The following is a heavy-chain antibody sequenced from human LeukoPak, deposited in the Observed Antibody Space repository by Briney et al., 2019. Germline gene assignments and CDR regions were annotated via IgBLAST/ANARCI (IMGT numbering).Heavy chain of an antibody. Sequence: PGGSLRLSCAASGFTFSSYAMHWVRQAPGKGLEGVAVISYDGSNKYYADSVKGRFTISRDNSKNTLYLQMNSLRAEDTAVYYCARDRAYYYDSSGYGGLDYWGQGTLVTVSS. CDR1: GFTFSSYA. D-gene: IGHD3-22*01. V-gene: IGHV3-30-3*01. CDR3: ARDRAYYYDSSGYGGLDY. CDR2: ISYDGSNK. J-gene: IGHJ4*02.